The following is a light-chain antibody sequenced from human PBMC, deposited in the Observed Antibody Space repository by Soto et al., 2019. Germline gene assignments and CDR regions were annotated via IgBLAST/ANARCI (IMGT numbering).Light chain of an antibody. CDR2: GTS. Sequence: DIPMTQSPLSLSASVGESVTITCRASQNITNFRNWYQQQPGQPPRLLIFGTSNLHSVVPSRFRGSLSQTDFSLTIRGLQPDDFATYICQQSYRSPLNFGPGT. J-gene: IGKJ3*01. CDR3: QQSYRSPLN. CDR1: QNITNF. V-gene: IGKV1-39*01.